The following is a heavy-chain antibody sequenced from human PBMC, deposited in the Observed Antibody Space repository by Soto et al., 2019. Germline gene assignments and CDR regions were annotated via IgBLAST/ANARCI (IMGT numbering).Heavy chain of an antibody. CDR3: ARDNGLAGSFDP. J-gene: IGHJ5*02. D-gene: IGHD2-21*01. Sequence: LRLSCAASGFTFSTYSMNWVRQAPGKGLEWVSYISYTSSTICYADSVKGRFTISRDNAKNSLFLQMNSLRDEDTAVYYCARDNGLAGSFDPWGQGTLVTVSS. CDR2: ISYTSSTI. V-gene: IGHV3-48*02. CDR1: GFTFSTYS.